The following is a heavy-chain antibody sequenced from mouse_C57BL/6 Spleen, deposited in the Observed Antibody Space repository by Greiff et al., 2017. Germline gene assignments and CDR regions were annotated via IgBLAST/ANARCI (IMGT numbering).Heavy chain of an antibody. D-gene: IGHD2-1*01. CDR2: IRNKANGYTT. Sequence: EVMLVESGGGLVQPGGSLSLSCAASGFTFTDYYMSWVRQPPGKALEWLGFIRNKANGYTTEYSASVKGRFTISRDNSQSILYLQMNALRDEDSATYYCARYYGNYVNYAMDYWGQGTSVTVSS. CDR3: ARYYGNYVNYAMDY. J-gene: IGHJ4*01. CDR1: GFTFTDYY. V-gene: IGHV7-3*01.